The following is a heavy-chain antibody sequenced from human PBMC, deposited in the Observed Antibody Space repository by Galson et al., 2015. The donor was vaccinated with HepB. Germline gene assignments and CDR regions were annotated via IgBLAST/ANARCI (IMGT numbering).Heavy chain of an antibody. Sequence: TLSLTCAVYGGSFSGYYWSWIRQPPGKGLEWIGEINHSGSTNYNPSLKSRVTISVDTSKNQFSLKLSSVTAADAAVYYCARGQITQQLLPGGMDVWGQGTTVTVSS. CDR3: ARGQITQQLLPGGMDV. CDR1: GGSFSGYY. V-gene: IGHV4-34*01. CDR2: INHSGST. D-gene: IGHD6-13*01. J-gene: IGHJ6*02.